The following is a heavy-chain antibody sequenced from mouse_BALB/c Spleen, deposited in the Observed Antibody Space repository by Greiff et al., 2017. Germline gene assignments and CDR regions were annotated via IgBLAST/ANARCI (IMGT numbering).Heavy chain of an antibody. CDR3: ARGRDYGSSFAY. CDR1: GFTFSSYA. CDR2: ISSGGSYT. V-gene: IGHV5-9-4*01. Sequence: EVHLVESGGGLVKPGGSLKLSCAASGFTFSSYAMSWVRQSPEKRLEWVAEISSGGSYTYYPDTVTGRFTISRDNAKNTLYLEMSSLRSEDTAMYYCARGRDYGSSFAYWGQGTLVTASA. D-gene: IGHD1-1*01. J-gene: IGHJ3*01.